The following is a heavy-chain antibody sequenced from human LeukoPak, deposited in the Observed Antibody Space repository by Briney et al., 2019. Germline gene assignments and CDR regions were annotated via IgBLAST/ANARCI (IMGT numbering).Heavy chain of an antibody. CDR1: GFTFSTYG. D-gene: IGHD3-22*01. V-gene: IGHV3-21*01. CDR2: IGSGDHK. Sequence: GGSLRLSCAGSGFTFSTYGMNWVRQSPGKGLEWVSSIGSGDHKYYADSVKGRFTISRGNAKNSLYLQMDSLTAEDTAVYYCARGGYPRYWGQGTLVTVSS. J-gene: IGHJ4*02. CDR3: ARGGYPRY.